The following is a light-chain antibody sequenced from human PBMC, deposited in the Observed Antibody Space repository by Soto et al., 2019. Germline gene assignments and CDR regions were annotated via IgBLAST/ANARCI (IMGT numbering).Light chain of an antibody. CDR1: SNDVGGYNY. CDR3: SSYTSSSTHYV. J-gene: IGLJ1*01. CDR2: DVS. V-gene: IGLV2-14*01. Sequence: QSPLTQPASVSGSPGQSITISCTGTSNDVGGYNYVSWYQQHPGKAPKLMIYDVSNRPSGVSNRFSGSKSGNTASLTISGLQAEDEADYYCSSYTSSSTHYVFGAGTKLTVL.